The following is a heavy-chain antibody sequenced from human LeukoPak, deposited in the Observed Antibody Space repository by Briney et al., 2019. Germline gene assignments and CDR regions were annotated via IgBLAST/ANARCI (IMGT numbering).Heavy chain of an antibody. J-gene: IGHJ5*02. CDR1: GGTFSSYA. CDR2: IIPIFGTA. CDR3: ASSLVKFVGWFDP. Sequence: AASVKVSCKASGGTFSSYAISWVRQAPGQGLEWMGGIIPIFGTANYAQKFQGRVTITTDESTSTAYMELSSLRSEDTAVYYCASSLVKFVGWFDPWGQGTLVTVSS. V-gene: IGHV1-69*05. D-gene: IGHD3-10*01.